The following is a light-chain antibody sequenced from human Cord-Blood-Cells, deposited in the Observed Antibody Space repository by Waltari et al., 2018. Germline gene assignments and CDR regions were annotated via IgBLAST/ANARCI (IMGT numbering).Light chain of an antibody. V-gene: IGKV1-5*03. CDR2: KAS. Sequence: DIQMTQSPSTLSASVGDRVHITCRASQSISSWLAWYQQKPGKAPKLLIYKASSLESGVPSRFSGSGSGTEFTLTISSLQPDDFATYYYQQYNSYSYSFGQGTKLEIK. J-gene: IGKJ2*03. CDR1: QSISSW. CDR3: QQYNSYSYS.